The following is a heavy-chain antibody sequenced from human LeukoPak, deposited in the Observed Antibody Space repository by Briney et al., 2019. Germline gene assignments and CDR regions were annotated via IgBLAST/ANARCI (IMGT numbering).Heavy chain of an antibody. J-gene: IGHJ3*02. CDR3: ARDQTAMANSRAFDI. CDR1: GFTFSGYE. V-gene: IGHV3-48*03. Sequence: PGGSLRLSCAASGFTFSGYEMNWVRQAPGKGLEWVSYITGSGSAVFYSDSVKGHFTISRDNAENSLYLQMNSLRAEDTAVYYCARDQTAMANSRAFDIWGQGTTVTVSS. D-gene: IGHD5-24*01. CDR2: ITGSGSAV.